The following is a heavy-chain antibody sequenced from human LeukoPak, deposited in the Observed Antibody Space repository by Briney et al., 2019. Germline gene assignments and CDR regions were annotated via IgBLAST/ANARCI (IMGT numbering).Heavy chain of an antibody. J-gene: IGHJ3*02. CDR3: ARDVFYAFDI. D-gene: IGHD5/OR15-5a*01. Sequence: PGGSLRLSCAASGFTFSSNNMNWVRQAPGKGLEWVSYISSSGSTIYYADSVKGRFTISRDNAKNSLYLQMNSLRDEDTALYYCARDVFYAFDIWGLGTVVTVSS. V-gene: IGHV3-48*02. CDR2: ISSSGSTI. CDR1: GFTFSSNN.